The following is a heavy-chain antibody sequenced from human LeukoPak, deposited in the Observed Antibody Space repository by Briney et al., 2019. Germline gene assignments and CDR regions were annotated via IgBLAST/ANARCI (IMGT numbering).Heavy chain of an antibody. Sequence: PSETLSLTCAVYGGSFSGYYWSWIRQPPGKGLEWIGEINHSVSTNYNPSLKSRVTISVDTSKNQFSMKLSSVTAADTAVYYCARGVLLWFGELSPRYWFDPWGQGTLVTVSS. CDR3: ARGVLLWFGELSPRYWFDP. J-gene: IGHJ5*02. D-gene: IGHD3-10*01. CDR1: GGSFSGYY. V-gene: IGHV4-34*01. CDR2: INHSVST.